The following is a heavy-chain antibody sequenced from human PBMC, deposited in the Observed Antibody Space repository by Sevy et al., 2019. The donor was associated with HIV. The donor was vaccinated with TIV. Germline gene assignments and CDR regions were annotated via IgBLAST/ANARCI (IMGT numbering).Heavy chain of an antibody. J-gene: IGHJ5*02. Sequence: GGSLRLSCAASGFPFSSYAMSWVRQAPGKGLEWVSTISGSGGSAYYADSVKGRFTISRDNSMNTLFLQMHSLRAEDTAVYYCAKGLRGTTTNNWFDPWGQRTLVTVSS. CDR1: GFPFSSYA. CDR2: ISGSGGSA. D-gene: IGHD4-17*01. CDR3: AKGLRGTTTNNWFDP. V-gene: IGHV3-23*01.